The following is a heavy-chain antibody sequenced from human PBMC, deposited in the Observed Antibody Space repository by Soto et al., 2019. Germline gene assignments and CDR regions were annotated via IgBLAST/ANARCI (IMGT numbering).Heavy chain of an antibody. CDR1: GFTFSSSA. CDR2: IRYNGSNT. V-gene: IGHV3-30*03. D-gene: IGHD6-13*01. Sequence: GGSLRLSCAASGFTFSSSAMSWVRQAPGKGLEWVSVIRYNGSNTYYADSVKGRFTISRDNSKNTLYLQMNSLRSEDTAVYYCARGALRQQLVTNFDYWGQGTLVTVSS. CDR3: ARGALRQQLVTNFDY. J-gene: IGHJ4*02.